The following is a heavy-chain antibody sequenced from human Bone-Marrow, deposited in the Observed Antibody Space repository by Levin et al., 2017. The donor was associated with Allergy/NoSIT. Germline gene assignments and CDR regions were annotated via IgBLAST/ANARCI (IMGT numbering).Heavy chain of an antibody. CDR2: IYSGGDT. J-gene: IGHJ4*02. V-gene: IGHV3-66*01. CDR1: GFSVSRNY. CDR3: ARNGVGTAAGTP. D-gene: IGHD2-8*01. Sequence: GESLKISCAASGFSVSRNYMSWVRQAPGKGLEWVSLIYSGGDTQYEDYVKGRFTISRDNSRNTLYLQMNSLRGDDTAVYYCARNGVGTAAGTPWGQGTLVTVSS.